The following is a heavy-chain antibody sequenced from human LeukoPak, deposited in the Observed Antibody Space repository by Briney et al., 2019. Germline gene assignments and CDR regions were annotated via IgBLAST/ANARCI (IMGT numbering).Heavy chain of an antibody. Sequence: GASVKVSCKASGYTFTSYDINWVRQATGQGLEWMGWMNPNSGNTGYAQKFQSRVTMTRNTSISTAYMELSSLRSEDTAVYYCARGRRGSSWTRYYYYYYMDVWGKGTTVTVSS. CDR3: ARGRRGSSWTRYYYYYYMDV. CDR1: GYTFTSYD. V-gene: IGHV1-8*01. CDR2: MNPNSGNT. D-gene: IGHD6-13*01. J-gene: IGHJ6*03.